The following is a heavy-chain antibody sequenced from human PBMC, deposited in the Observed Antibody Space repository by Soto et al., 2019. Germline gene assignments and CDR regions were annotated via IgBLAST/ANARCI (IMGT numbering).Heavy chain of an antibody. Sequence: QVQLVQSGAEVKKPGASVKVSCKASGYTFTSYGISWVRQAPGQGLEWMGWISAYNGNTNYAQKLQGRVTMTTDTSTSTAYMELRSLRSDDTAVYYCARAGLLWFRETTTGYYGMDVWGQGTTGTVSS. D-gene: IGHD3-10*01. CDR1: GYTFTSYG. V-gene: IGHV1-18*01. CDR2: ISAYNGNT. J-gene: IGHJ6*02. CDR3: ARAGLLWFRETTTGYYGMDV.